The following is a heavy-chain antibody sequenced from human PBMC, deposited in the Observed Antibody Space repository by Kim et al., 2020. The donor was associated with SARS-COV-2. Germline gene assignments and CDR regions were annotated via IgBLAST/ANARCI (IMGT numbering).Heavy chain of an antibody. CDR1: GFTFSGST. D-gene: IGHD3-10*01. V-gene: IGHV3-73*01. CDR2: IRNKTKSYAT. Sequence: GGSLRLSCAASGFTFSGSTMHWVRQASGKGLEWVGRIRNKTKSYATAYAASVKGRFTVSRDDSKNTAYLQMSSLKTEDTAVYYCVRSLASPSDYWCQGTL. J-gene: IGHJ4*02. CDR3: VRSLASPSDY.